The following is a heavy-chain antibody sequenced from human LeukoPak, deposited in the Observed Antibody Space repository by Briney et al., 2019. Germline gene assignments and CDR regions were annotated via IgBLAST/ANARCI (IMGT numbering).Heavy chain of an antibody. CDR1: GFTFSSYW. CDR3: AKEGGSGYIDY. Sequence: LTGGSLRLSCAASGFTFSSYWMHWVRQAPGKGLEWVSLISWDGGSTYYADSVKGRFTISRDNSKNSLYLQMNSLRAEDTALYYCAKEGGSGYIDYWGQGTLVTVSS. CDR2: ISWDGGST. D-gene: IGHD3-16*01. V-gene: IGHV3-43D*03. J-gene: IGHJ4*02.